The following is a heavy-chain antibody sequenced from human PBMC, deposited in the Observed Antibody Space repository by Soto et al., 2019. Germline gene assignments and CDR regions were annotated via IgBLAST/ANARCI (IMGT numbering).Heavy chain of an antibody. CDR3: ARQGSGSSSFDY. CDR1: GGTFSSYA. D-gene: IGHD6-6*01. V-gene: IGHV1-69*13. J-gene: IGHJ4*02. CDR2: IIPILGTA. Sequence: GASVKVSCKASGGTFSSYAISWVRQAPGQGLEWMGGIIPILGTANYAQKFQGRVTITADESTSTAYMELSSLRSEDTAVYYCARQGSGSSSFDYWGQGTLVTVSS.